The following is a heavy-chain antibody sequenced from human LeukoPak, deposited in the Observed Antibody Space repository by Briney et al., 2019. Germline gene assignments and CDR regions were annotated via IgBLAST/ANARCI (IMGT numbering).Heavy chain of an antibody. D-gene: IGHD3-10*02. V-gene: IGHV3-7*01. J-gene: IGHJ3*02. Sequence: GGSLRLSCAASGFTFSTYWMSWVRQVPGKGLEWVANIKQDGSERSYVDSVKGRFTISRDNAKNSLYLQMNSLRAEDTAVYYCASVPLRGDAFDIWGQGTMVTVSS. CDR3: ASVPLRGDAFDI. CDR2: IKQDGSER. CDR1: GFTFSTYW.